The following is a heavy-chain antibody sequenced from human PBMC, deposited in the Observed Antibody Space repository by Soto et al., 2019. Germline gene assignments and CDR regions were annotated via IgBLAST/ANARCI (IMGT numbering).Heavy chain of an antibody. CDR3: ARDREYYYDSSGNYYYHYGMDV. Sequence: QVQLVESGAEVKKPGASVKVSCKTSGYTFTNYGISWVRQAPGQGLEWMGWISGYNGNTKYAQKFQGRVTMTTDTPTNTAYMELRSLRSDYTAVYYCARDREYYYDSSGNYYYHYGMDVLGQGTTVTVS. D-gene: IGHD3-22*01. J-gene: IGHJ6*02. CDR1: GYTFTNYG. CDR2: ISGYNGNT. V-gene: IGHV1-18*04.